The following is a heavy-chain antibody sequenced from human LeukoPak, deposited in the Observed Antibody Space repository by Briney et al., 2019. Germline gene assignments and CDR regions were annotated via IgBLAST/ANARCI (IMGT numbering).Heavy chain of an antibody. CDR1: GYTLTEVS. Sequence: ASVKVSCKVSGYTLTEVSMHWVRQAPGKGLEWMGGYSPEDGQTIYAQKFQGRVTMTEDTSTDTVYMGVSSLRSEDTALYYCATDNFEYWGQGTQVTVSS. CDR3: ATDNFEY. CDR2: YSPEDGQT. V-gene: IGHV1-24*01. J-gene: IGHJ4*02.